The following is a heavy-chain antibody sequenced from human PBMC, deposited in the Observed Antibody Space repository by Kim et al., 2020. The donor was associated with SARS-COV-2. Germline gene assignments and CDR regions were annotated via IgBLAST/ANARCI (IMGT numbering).Heavy chain of an antibody. Sequence: SETLSLTCTVSGGSISSICYYWGWIRQPPGMGLEWIGSIYYSGSTYYNPSLKSRLTISVDTTKNQFSLKLSSVTAADTAVYYCARSLPMSYNWFDPWGQGTLVTVSS. CDR3: ARSLPMSYNWFDP. CDR2: IYYSGST. V-gene: IGHV4-39*01. CDR1: GGSISSICYY. J-gene: IGHJ5*02.